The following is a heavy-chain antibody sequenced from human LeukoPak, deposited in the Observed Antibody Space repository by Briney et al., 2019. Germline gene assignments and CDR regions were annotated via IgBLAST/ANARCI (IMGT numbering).Heavy chain of an antibody. CDR2: IYYSGST. J-gene: IGHJ4*02. CDR3: ARIVATILATNHFDY. Sequence: PSETLSLTCTVSGGSISSSSYYWGWIRQPPGKGLEWIGSIYYSGSTYYNPSLKGRATISVDTSKNQFSLKLSSVTAADTAVYYCARIVATILATNHFDYWGQGTLVTVSS. D-gene: IGHD5-12*01. CDR1: GGSISSSSYY. V-gene: IGHV4-39*07.